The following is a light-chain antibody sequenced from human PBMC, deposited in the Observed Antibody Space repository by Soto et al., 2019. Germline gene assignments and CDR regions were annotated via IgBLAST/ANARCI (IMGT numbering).Light chain of an antibody. CDR2: DVS. CDR3: VAWDDGPNVRV. V-gene: IGLV2-14*01. J-gene: IGLJ3*02. CDR1: SSNVGGYNY. Sequence: QSALTQPASVSGSPGQSITISCTGTSSNVGGYNYVSWYQQHPGKAPKLMIYDVSNRPSGVSTRFSGSKSGTSASLAISGLQSEDEADYYCVAWDDGPNVRVFGGGTKLTVL.